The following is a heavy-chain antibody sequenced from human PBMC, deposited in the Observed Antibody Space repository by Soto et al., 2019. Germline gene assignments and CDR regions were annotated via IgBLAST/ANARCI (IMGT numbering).Heavy chain of an antibody. CDR2: IYYSGST. V-gene: IGHV4-39*01. CDR3: ACIFSGGYGYGFYYYGMDV. D-gene: IGHD5-18*01. CDR1: GRSISSSTYY. Sequence: SETLSLTCTVSGRSISSSTYYWGWIRQPPGKGLEWIGSIYYSGSTYYNPSLKSRVTISVDTSKNQFSLKLSSVTAADTAVYYCACIFSGGYGYGFYYYGMDVWGQGT. J-gene: IGHJ6*02.